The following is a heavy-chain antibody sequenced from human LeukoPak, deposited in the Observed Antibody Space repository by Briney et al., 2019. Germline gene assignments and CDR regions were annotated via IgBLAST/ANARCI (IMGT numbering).Heavy chain of an antibody. Sequence: SVKVSCKASGGTFSSYAISWVRQAPGQGLEWMGGIIPIFGTANYAQKFQGRVTITADESTSTAYRELSSLRSEDTAVYYCARGAEYYYDSKDYWGQGTLVTVSS. CDR3: ARGAEYYYDSKDY. D-gene: IGHD3-22*01. J-gene: IGHJ4*02. V-gene: IGHV1-69*13. CDR2: IIPIFGTA. CDR1: GGTFSSYA.